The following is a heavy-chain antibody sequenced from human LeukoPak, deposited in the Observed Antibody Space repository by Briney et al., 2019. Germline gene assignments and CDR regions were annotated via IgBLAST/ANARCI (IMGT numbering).Heavy chain of an antibody. V-gene: IGHV3-33*01. CDR2: IWYDGSNK. D-gene: IGHD1-26*01. Sequence: GRSLRLSCAASGFTFSSYGMHWVRQAPGKGLEWVAVIWYDGSNKYYADSVKGRFTISRDNSKNTLYLQMNSLRAEDTAVYYCARAGIVGATTRPGSRVGYYYYMDVWGKGTTVTVSS. CDR3: ARAGIVGATTRPGSRVGYYYYMDV. J-gene: IGHJ6*03. CDR1: GFTFSSYG.